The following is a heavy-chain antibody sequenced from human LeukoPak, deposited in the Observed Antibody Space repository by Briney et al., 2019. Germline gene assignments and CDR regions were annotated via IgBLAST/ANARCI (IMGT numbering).Heavy chain of an antibody. D-gene: IGHD6-13*01. J-gene: IGHJ4*02. Sequence: GASVKVSCKASGATFSSYAVSWVRQAPGHGREWMGGIIPIFGTANYVQKFQGRVTITAEESTSTAYMELSSLRSEDTAVYYCARGGRGSSWYYTLFDYWGQGTLVTVSS. CDR1: GATFSSYA. CDR2: IIPIFGTA. CDR3: ARGGRGSSWYYTLFDY. V-gene: IGHV1-69*13.